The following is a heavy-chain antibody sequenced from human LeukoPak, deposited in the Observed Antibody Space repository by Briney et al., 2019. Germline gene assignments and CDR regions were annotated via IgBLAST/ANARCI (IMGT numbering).Heavy chain of an antibody. CDR3: AKETLAYCGGDCYSGFDY. V-gene: IGHV3-74*01. CDR2: ISRDGSST. J-gene: IGHJ4*02. CDR1: GLTLSTYW. D-gene: IGHD2-21*02. Sequence: GGSLRLSCAASGLTLSTYWVHWVRQAPGKGLVRVSHISRDGSSTSYADSVRGRFTISRDNAKNTVYLQMNSLRAEDTAVYYCAKETLAYCGGDCYSGFDYWGQGTLVTVSS.